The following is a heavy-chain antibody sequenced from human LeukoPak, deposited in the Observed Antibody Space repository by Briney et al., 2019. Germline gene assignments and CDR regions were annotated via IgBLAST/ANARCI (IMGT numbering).Heavy chain of an antibody. V-gene: IGHV3-74*01. CDR1: GFIFTNYW. CDR2: INSDGSST. Sequence: GGSLRLSCVSSGFIFTNYWMHWVRQAPGKGLVWVSRINSDGSSTSYADSVKGRFTISRDNAKKTLYLQMNSLRAEDTAVYYCARKVGSGSYNYYMDVWGKGTTVPVSS. D-gene: IGHD3-10*01. CDR3: ARKVGSGSYNYYMDV. J-gene: IGHJ6*03.